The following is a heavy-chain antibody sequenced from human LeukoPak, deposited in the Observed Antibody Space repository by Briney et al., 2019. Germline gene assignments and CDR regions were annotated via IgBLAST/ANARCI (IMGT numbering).Heavy chain of an antibody. CDR1: GGSISSSSYY. CDR2: IYYSGST. J-gene: IGHJ4*02. CDR3: ARKRFDYDSSGYRLYYFDY. V-gene: IGHV4-39*01. D-gene: IGHD3-22*01. Sequence: ASETLSLTCTVSGGSISSSSYYWGWIRQPPGKGLEWIGSIYYSGSTYYNPSLKSRVTISVDTSKNQFSLKLSSVTAADTAVYYCARKRFDYDSSGYRLYYFDYWGQGTLVTVSS.